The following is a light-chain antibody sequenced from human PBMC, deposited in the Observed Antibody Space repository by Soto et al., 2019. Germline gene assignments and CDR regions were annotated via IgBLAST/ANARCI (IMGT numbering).Light chain of an antibody. CDR1: QSISSW. V-gene: IGKV1-5*01. CDR2: DAS. CDR3: QQYQNSPRT. J-gene: IGKJ1*01. Sequence: DIQLTPSPSTLSASVGDRVTLTCRASQSISSWLAWYQQKPGKAPKLLIYDASSLESGVPSRFSGSGSGTDFTLTISRLEPEDFAVYYCQQYQNSPRTFGQGTKVDI.